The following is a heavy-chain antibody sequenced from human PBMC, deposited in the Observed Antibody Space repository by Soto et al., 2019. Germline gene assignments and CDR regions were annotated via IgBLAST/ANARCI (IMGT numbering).Heavy chain of an antibody. J-gene: IGHJ5*02. CDR1: GFTFSSYS. V-gene: IGHV3-48*02. CDR3: AREEGDWLLSHYPFDP. CDR2: ISSSSSTI. D-gene: IGHD3-9*01. Sequence: GGSLRLSCAASGFTFSSYSMNWVRQAPGKGLEWVSYISSSSSTIYYADSVKGRFTISRDNAKNSLYLQMNSLRDEDTAVYYCAREEGDWLLSHYPFDPWGQGTLVTVSS.